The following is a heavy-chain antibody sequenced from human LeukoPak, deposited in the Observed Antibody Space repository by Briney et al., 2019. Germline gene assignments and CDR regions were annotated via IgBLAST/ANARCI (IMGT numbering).Heavy chain of an antibody. CDR2: ISGSSRST. CDR1: GFTFRSYA. D-gene: IGHD3-22*01. J-gene: IGHJ2*01. V-gene: IGHV3-23*01. CDR3: XXXXXXYYDSRGPPQYFDL. Sequence: GGSLRLSCAASGFTFRSYAMNWVRQAPGKGLEWVSVISGSSRSTYYADSVKGRFTISRDNSKNTLYLQMNSLRGEDTAVYYCXXXXXXYYDSRGPPQYFDLWGRGTLVTVSS.